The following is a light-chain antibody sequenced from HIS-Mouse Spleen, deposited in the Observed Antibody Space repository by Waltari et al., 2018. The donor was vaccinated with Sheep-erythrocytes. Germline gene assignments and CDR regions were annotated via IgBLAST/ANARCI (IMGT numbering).Light chain of an antibody. J-gene: IGLJ1*01. CDR3: CSYAGSYNHV. CDR1: SSDVGGYNH. CDR2: EVS. Sequence: QSALTQPASVSGSPGQSITISCTGTSSDVGGYNHVPWYQQHPGKAPKLMIYEVSNRPSGVSNRFSGSKSGNTASLTISGLQAEDEADYYCCSYAGSYNHVFATGTKVTVL. V-gene: IGLV2-14*01.